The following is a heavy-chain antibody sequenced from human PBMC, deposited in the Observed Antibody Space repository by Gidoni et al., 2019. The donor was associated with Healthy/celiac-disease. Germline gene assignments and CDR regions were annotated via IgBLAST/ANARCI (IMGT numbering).Heavy chain of an antibody. V-gene: IGHV4-34*01. CDR2: NT. Sequence: NTNYNPSLKSRVTISVDTSKNQFSLKLSSVTAADTAVYYCARAGIVAAMFDPWGQGTLVTVSS. CDR3: ARAGIVAAMFDP. D-gene: IGHD1-26*01. J-gene: IGHJ5*02.